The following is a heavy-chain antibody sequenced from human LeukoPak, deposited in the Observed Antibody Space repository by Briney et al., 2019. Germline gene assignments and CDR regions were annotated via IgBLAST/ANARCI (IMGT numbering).Heavy chain of an antibody. CDR2: IYYSGST. CDR1: GGSISSYY. CDR3: ARTFSSPPYATFDI. Sequence: SETLSLTCTVSGGSISSYYWSWIRQPPGKGLEWIGNIYYSGSTYYNPSLKSRVTISVDTSKNQFSLKLSSVTAADTAVYYCARTFSSPPYATFDIWGQGTMVTVSS. D-gene: IGHD6-13*01. V-gene: IGHV4-59*04. J-gene: IGHJ3*02.